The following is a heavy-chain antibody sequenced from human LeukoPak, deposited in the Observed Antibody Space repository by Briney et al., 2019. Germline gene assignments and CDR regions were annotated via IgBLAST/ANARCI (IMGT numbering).Heavy chain of an antibody. CDR2: ISAYNGNT. Sequence: ASVKVSCKASGYTFTSYGISWVRQAPGQGLEWMGWISAYNGNTNYAQKLQGRVTMTTDTSTSTGYMELRSLRSDDTAVYYCARVADYAEYFKHWGQGTLVTVSS. CDR1: GYTFTSYG. J-gene: IGHJ1*01. D-gene: IGHD4-17*01. V-gene: IGHV1-18*01. CDR3: ARVADYAEYFKH.